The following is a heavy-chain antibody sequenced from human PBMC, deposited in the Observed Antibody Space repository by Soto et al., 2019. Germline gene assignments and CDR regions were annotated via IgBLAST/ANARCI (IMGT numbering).Heavy chain of an antibody. CDR2: IYSGGSI. J-gene: IGHJ3*02. D-gene: IGHD3-9*01. Sequence: QVQLQESGPGLVKPSETLFLTCAVSGGSITSYYWSWIRQSPGKGLEWIGYIYSGGSISYNPSLRSRVTILLDTSKNQFSLRLTSATAADTALYYCARVDIGVYAFDIWGHGTMVTVSS. CDR1: GGSITSYY. V-gene: IGHV4-59*01. CDR3: ARVDIGVYAFDI.